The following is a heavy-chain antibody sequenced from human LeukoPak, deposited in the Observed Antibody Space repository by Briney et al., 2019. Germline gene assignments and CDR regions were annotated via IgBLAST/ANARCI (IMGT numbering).Heavy chain of an antibody. CDR1: GGSISSSSYY. CDR3: AREGYKENSSGWYFDL. V-gene: IGHV4-39*07. Sequence: SETLSLTCTVSGGSISSSSYYWGWIRQPPGKGLEWIGSIYYSGSTYYNPSLKSRVTISVDTSKNQFSLKLSSVTAADTAVYYCAREGYKENSSGWYFDLWGRGTLVTVSS. CDR2: IYYSGST. D-gene: IGHD6-19*01. J-gene: IGHJ2*01.